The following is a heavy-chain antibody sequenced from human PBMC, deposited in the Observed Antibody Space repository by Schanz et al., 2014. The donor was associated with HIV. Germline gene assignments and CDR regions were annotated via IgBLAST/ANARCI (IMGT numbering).Heavy chain of an antibody. Sequence: EGQLVESGGGLVQPGRSLRLSCAASGFTFDDYAMHWVRQAPGKGLEWVSGISWNSGSIGYVDSVKGRFTISRDNARNSLCLQMNSLRPEDTALYYCARDMGLLWFGESPGDLRGGMDVWGEGTTVTVSS. J-gene: IGHJ6*04. V-gene: IGHV3-9*01. D-gene: IGHD3-10*01. CDR3: ARDMGLLWFGESPGDLRGGMDV. CDR2: ISWNSGSI. CDR1: GFTFDDYA.